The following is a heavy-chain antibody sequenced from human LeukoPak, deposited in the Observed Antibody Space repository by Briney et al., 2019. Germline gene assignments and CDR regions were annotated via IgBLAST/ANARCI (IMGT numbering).Heavy chain of an antibody. CDR3: ATDSSPDF. V-gene: IGHV3-30*03. J-gene: IGHJ4*02. CDR2: ISYDGSNK. D-gene: IGHD3-22*01. CDR1: GFTFSSYG. Sequence: GRSLRLSCAASGFTFSSYGIHWVRQAPGKGLEWVAVISYDGSNKYYADSVKGRFTISRDNSKNTLYLQMSSLRAEDTAVYYCATDSSPDFWGQGTLVTVSS.